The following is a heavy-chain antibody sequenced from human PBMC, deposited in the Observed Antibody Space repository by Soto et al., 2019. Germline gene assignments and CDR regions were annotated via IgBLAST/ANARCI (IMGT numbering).Heavy chain of an antibody. V-gene: IGHV1-69*13. J-gene: IGHJ4*02. Sequence: SVKVSCKASGGTFSSYAISWVRQAPGQGLEWMGGIIPIFGTANYTQKFQGRVTITADESTSTAYMELSSLRSEDTAVYYCARTAGTRFLEWLPFPHFDYWGQGTLVTVSS. CDR1: GGTFSSYA. CDR2: IIPIFGTA. D-gene: IGHD3-3*01. CDR3: ARTAGTRFLEWLPFPHFDY.